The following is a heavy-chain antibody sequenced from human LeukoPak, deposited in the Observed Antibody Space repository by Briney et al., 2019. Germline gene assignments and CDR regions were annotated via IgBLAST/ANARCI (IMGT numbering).Heavy chain of an antibody. CDR2: INPDGTTT. CDR1: GFTFSTYW. D-gene: IGHD6-19*01. Sequence: GGSLRLSCAASGFTFSTYWMHWVRQAPGKGLVWVSRINPDGTTTSYADSVKGRFTISRDNAKDTVYLQMNSLRAEDTAVYYCARISIGWYSFDYWGQGTLVTVSS. V-gene: IGHV3-74*01. J-gene: IGHJ4*02. CDR3: ARISIGWYSFDY.